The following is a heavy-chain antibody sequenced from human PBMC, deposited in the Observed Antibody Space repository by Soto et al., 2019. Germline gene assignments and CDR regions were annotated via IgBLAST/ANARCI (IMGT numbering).Heavy chain of an antibody. V-gene: IGHV1-69*12. CDR3: ARDKVGATLYNWFDP. D-gene: IGHD1-26*01. Sequence: QVQLVQSGAEVKKPGSSVKDSCKASGGTFSSYAISWVRQAPGQGLEWMGGIIPIFGTANYAQKFQGRVRSTADESTSTGYMELSRLRSEATAGYYCARDKVGATLYNWFDPWGQGTLVTVSS. J-gene: IGHJ5*02. CDR1: GGTFSSYA. CDR2: IIPIFGTA.